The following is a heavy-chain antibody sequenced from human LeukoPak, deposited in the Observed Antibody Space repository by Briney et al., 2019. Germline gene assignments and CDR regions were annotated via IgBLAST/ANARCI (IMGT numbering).Heavy chain of an antibody. D-gene: IGHD2-2*01. CDR3: ARAAGGYCSSTSCSGYYMDV. Sequence: GGSLRLSCAASGFTFSNYAMNWVRQAPGKGLEWVSSISSSSSYIYYADSVKGRFTISRDNAKNSLYLQMNSLRAEDTAVYYCARAAGGYCSSTSCSGYYMDVWGKGTTVTVSS. CDR1: GFTFSNYA. CDR2: ISSSSSYI. J-gene: IGHJ6*03. V-gene: IGHV3-21*01.